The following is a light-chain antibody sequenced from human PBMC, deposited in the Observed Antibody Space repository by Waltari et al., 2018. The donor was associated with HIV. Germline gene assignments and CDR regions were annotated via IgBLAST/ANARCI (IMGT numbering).Light chain of an antibody. CDR2: DTN. V-gene: IGLV7-46*01. CDR1: TGAVTSGHH. CDR3: LLSYAGARPVI. J-gene: IGLJ2*01. Sequence: QAVLTQDPSLTVSPGGTVTPTCRPITGAVTSGHHPDQYQQKPGQAPRTLIYDTNNKHSWTPARSSGSLLGGKAALTLSGAQPEDEAKYYGLLSYAGARPVIFGGGTQLTVL.